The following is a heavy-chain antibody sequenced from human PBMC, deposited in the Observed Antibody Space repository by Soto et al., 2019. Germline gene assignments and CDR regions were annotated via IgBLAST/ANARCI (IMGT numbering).Heavy chain of an antibody. V-gene: IGHV1-46*03. CDR3: ARGPETPDIVATISIDY. J-gene: IGHJ4*02. CDR1: GYTFTSYY. Sequence: ASVKVSFKASGYTFTSYYMHWVRQAPGQGLEWMGIINPSGGSTSYAQKFQGRVTMTRDTSTSTVYMELSSLRSEDTAVYYCARGPETPDIVATISIDYWGQGTLVTVSS. CDR2: INPSGGST. D-gene: IGHD5-12*01.